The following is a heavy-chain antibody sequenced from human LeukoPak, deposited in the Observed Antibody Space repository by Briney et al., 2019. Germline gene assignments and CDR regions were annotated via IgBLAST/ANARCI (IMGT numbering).Heavy chain of an antibody. J-gene: IGHJ6*02. CDR1: GFTFSSYG. Sequence: GGSLRLSCAASGFTFSSYGMHWVRQAPGKGLEWVAFIRYDGSNKYYADSVKGRFTISRDNSKNTLYLQMNSLRAEDTAVYYCAGDYYYGSGSYSRYYYYYGMDVWGQGTTVTVSS. V-gene: IGHV3-30*02. CDR2: IRYDGSNK. D-gene: IGHD3-10*01. CDR3: AGDYYYGSGSYSRYYYYYGMDV.